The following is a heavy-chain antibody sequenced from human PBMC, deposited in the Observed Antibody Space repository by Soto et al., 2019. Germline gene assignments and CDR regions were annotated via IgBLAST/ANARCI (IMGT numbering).Heavy chain of an antibody. Sequence: GGSLRLSCAASGVTVSSTYMIWVRQAPGKGLEWVSVIYSGGSTYYADSVEGRFTISRDNSKNTLYLQMNSLRAEDTAVYYCARSGYSYGPFDYWGQGTLVTVSS. V-gene: IGHV3-53*01. CDR2: IYSGGST. CDR3: ARSGYSYGPFDY. D-gene: IGHD5-18*01. J-gene: IGHJ4*02. CDR1: GVTVSSTY.